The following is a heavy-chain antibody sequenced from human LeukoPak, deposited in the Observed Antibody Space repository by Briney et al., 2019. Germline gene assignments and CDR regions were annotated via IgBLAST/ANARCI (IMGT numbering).Heavy chain of an antibody. V-gene: IGHV4-34*01. CDR1: GGSFSGYY. CDR2: INHSGST. D-gene: IGHD5-18*01. J-gene: IGHJ1*01. Sequence: PSETLSLTCAVYGGSFSGYYWSWIREPPGKGLEWIGEINHSGSTNYNPSLKSRVTISVDTSKNQFSLKLSSVTAADTAVYYCARGLGSYGYWYFQHWGQGTLVTVSS. CDR3: ARGLGSYGYWYFQH.